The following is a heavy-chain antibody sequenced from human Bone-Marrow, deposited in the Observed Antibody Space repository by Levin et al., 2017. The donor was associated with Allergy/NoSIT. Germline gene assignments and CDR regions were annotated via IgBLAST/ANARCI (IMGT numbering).Heavy chain of an antibody. CDR2: IYTSGST. D-gene: IGHD2-2*02. CDR1: CGSISSGNYY. CDR3: ARVGHVRESSGTSWYSFSYYYMDV. Sequence: SQTLSLPCNVSCGSISSGNYYWSWIRQPAGERLEWIGRIYTSGSTNYNPSLKSRVTISLDTSKNQFSLKLTPVTAADTAVYYCARVGHVRESSGTSWYSFSYYYMDVWSKGTTVTVSS. J-gene: IGHJ6*03. V-gene: IGHV4-61*02.